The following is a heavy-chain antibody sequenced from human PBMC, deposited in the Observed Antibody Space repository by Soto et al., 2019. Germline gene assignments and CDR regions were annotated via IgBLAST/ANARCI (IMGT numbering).Heavy chain of an antibody. D-gene: IGHD3-22*01. Sequence: QVQLVESGGGLVKPGGSLRLSCAASGFTFSDYYMSWIRQAPGKGLEWVSYISSSGSTIYYADSVKGRFTISRDNAKNQLYLKMNGPRAEATAVYYCARAFTTYYYESSGYYQTLCDFDYWGQGTLVTVSS. CDR2: ISSSGSTI. J-gene: IGHJ4*02. CDR3: ARAFTTYYYESSGYYQTLCDFDY. V-gene: IGHV3-11*01. CDR1: GFTFSDYY.